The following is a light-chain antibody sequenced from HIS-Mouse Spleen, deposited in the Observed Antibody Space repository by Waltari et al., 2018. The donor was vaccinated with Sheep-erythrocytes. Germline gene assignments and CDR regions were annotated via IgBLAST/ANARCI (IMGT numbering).Light chain of an antibody. CDR3: YSTDSSGNHWV. CDR2: EDS. Sequence: SYELTQPPSVSVSPGQTARITCSGDALPKKYAYWYQQKSGQAPVLVNYEDSKRTSGIPGRFSGSSSGTMATLTISGAQVEDDADYYCYSTDSSGNHWVFGGGTKLTVL. J-gene: IGLJ3*02. V-gene: IGLV3-10*01. CDR1: ALPKKY.